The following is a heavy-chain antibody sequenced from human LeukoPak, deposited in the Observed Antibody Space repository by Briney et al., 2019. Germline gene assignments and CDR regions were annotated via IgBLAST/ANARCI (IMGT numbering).Heavy chain of an antibody. D-gene: IGHD3-3*01. Sequence: GGSLRLSCAASGFTFSSYWMSWVRQAPGKGLEWVANIKQDGSEKYYVDSVKGRFTISRDNAKNSLYLQMNSLRAGDTAVYYCARAAEMSGYYYYYGMDVWGQGTMVTVSS. CDR2: IKQDGSEK. J-gene: IGHJ6*02. V-gene: IGHV3-7*01. CDR1: GFTFSSYW. CDR3: ARAAEMSGYYYYYGMDV.